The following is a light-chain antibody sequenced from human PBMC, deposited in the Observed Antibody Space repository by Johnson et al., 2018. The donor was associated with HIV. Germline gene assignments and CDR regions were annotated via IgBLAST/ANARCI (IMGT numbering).Light chain of an antibody. CDR2: ENY. CDR1: SSNIGNNY. V-gene: IGLV1-51*02. CDR3: GTWDSSLSAYV. Sequence: QSVLTQPPSVSAAPGQKVTISCSGSSSNIGNNYVSWYQQLPGTAPKLLIYENYKRPSGIPDRFSGSKSGTSATLGITGLQTGDEADYYCGTWDSSLSAYVFATATKVTVL. J-gene: IGLJ1*01.